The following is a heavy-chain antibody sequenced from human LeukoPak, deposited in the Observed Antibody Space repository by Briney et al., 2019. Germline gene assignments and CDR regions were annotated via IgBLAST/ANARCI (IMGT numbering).Heavy chain of an antibody. D-gene: IGHD3-16*01. Sequence: SETLSLTCTVSGGSISSYYWGWIRQPPGKGLEWIGYIYYSGSTNYNPSLKSRVTISVDTSKNQFSLKLSSVTAADTAVYYCARYGGRPRYNWFDPWGQGTLVTVSS. CDR3: ARYGGRPRYNWFDP. CDR2: IYYSGST. J-gene: IGHJ5*02. CDR1: GGSISSYY. V-gene: IGHV4-59*12.